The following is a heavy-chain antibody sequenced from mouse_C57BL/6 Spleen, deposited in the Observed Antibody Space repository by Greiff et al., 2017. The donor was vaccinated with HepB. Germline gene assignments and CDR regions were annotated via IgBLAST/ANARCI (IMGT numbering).Heavy chain of an antibody. D-gene: IGHD1-1*01. Sequence: EVKVVESGGGLVKPGGSLKLSCAASGFTFSSYAMSWVRQTPEKRLEWVATISDGGSYTYYPDNVKGRFTISRDNAKNNLYLQRSQLKSEDTAMYYCARTDYYGSSGDFDVWGTGTTVTVSS. CDR3: ARTDYYGSSGDFDV. J-gene: IGHJ1*03. V-gene: IGHV5-4*03. CDR1: GFTFSSYA. CDR2: ISDGGSYT.